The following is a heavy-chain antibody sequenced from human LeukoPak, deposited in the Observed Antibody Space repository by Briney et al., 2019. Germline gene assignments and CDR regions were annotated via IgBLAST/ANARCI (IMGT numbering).Heavy chain of an antibody. CDR2: IIPIFGTA. D-gene: IGHD2-2*01. V-gene: IGHV1-69*01. Sequence: SVKVSCKASGGTFSSYAISWVRQAPGQGLKWMGGIIPIFGTANYAQKFQGRVTIAADESTSTAYVELSSLRSEDTAVYYCSRVSFYCSSNSCTWGPHFDPWGQGTLVTVSS. CDR1: GGTFSSYA. CDR3: SRVSFYCSSNSCTWGPHFDP. J-gene: IGHJ5*02.